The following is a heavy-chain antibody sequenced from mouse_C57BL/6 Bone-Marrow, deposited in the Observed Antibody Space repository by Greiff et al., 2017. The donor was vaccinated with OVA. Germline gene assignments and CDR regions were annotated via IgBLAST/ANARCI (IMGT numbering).Heavy chain of an antibody. J-gene: IGHJ1*03. CDR2: IYPGSGST. Sequence: QVQLQQPGAELVKPGASVKMSCKASGYTFTSYWITWVKQRPGQGLEWIGDIYPGSGSTNYNEKFKSKATLTVDTSSSTAYMQLSSLTSEYSAVYYCARERYDYDVRYFDVWGTGTTVTVSS. V-gene: IGHV1-55*01. CDR1: GYTFTSYW. D-gene: IGHD2-4*01. CDR3: ARERYDYDVRYFDV.